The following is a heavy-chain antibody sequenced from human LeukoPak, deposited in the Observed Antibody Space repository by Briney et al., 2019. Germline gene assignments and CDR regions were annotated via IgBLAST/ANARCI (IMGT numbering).Heavy chain of an antibody. CDR3: ARTAAEGYYYYYMDV. CDR1: GYSISSGYY. J-gene: IGHJ6*03. CDR2: IYHSGST. Sequence: SETLSLTCTVSGYSISSGYYWGWIRQPPGEGLEWIGSIYHSGSTYYNPSLKSRVTISVDTSKNQFSLKLSSVTAADTAVYYCARTAAEGYYYYYMDVWGKGTTVTVSS. V-gene: IGHV4-38-2*02. D-gene: IGHD6-25*01.